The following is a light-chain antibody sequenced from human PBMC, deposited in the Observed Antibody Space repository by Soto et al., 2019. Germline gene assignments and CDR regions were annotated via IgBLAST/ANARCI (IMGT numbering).Light chain of an antibody. CDR1: ESVSSSY. V-gene: IGKV3-20*01. J-gene: IGKJ1*01. CDR2: GAS. CDR3: QQHGSSPPWT. Sequence: EIVLTQSPGTLSLSPGERATLSCRASESVSSSYLAWYQQKPGQAPRLLIFGASSRATGTPDRFSGSGSGTDFTLTISRLEPEDFAVYYCQQHGSSPPWTFGQGTKVDIK.